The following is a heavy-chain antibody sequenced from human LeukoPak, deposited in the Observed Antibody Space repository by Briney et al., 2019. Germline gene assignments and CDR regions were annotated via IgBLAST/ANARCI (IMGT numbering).Heavy chain of an antibody. V-gene: IGHV3-66*01. CDR2: IYTGCGT. D-gene: IGHD4-23*01. CDR3: ARDGGNSD. Sequence: GGSLRLSCAASGFTVSRNFMTWVRQAPGKGLEWVSVIYTGCGTYYADSVKDRFTISRDNSKNTVYLQMNSLRADDTAVYYCARDGGNSDWGQGTLVTVSS. CDR1: GFTVSRNF. J-gene: IGHJ4*02.